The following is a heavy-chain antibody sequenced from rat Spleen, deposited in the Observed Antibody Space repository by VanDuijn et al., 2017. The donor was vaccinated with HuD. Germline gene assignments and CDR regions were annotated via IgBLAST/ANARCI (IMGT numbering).Heavy chain of an antibody. CDR1: GFTFSDYG. CDR2: VSNSGGNT. CDR3: ASHGPRISRFAY. V-gene: IGHV5S13*01. D-gene: IGHD1-6*01. J-gene: IGHJ3*01. Sequence: EVQLVESGGGLVQPGRSLKLSCAASGFTFSDYGMAWVRQAPTRGLEWVASVSNSGGNTYYRDSVKGRFTISRDNAKSTLYLQMDSLRSEDTATYYCASHGPRISRFAYWGQGTLVTVSS.